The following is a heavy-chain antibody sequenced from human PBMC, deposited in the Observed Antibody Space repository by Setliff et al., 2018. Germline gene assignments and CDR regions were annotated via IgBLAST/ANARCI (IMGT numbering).Heavy chain of an antibody. V-gene: IGHV4-39*07. D-gene: IGHD2-2*02. Sequence: SETLSLTCTVSDASIGGSGYYWGWIRQPPGKGPEWIGNIHYSGSTHYNPSLKSRVTISVDTSKNQFSLKLSSVTAADTAVYYCARDRQYCSSTSCYTSYFYYYAMDIWGQGTTVTVSS. CDR2: IHYSGST. CDR3: ARDRQYCSSTSCYTSYFYYYAMDI. CDR1: DASIGGSGYY. J-gene: IGHJ6*02.